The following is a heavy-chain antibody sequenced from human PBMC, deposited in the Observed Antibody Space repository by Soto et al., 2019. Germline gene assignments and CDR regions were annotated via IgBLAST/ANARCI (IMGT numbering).Heavy chain of an antibody. CDR1: GYTFTDYY. V-gene: IGHV1-2*04. D-gene: IGHD3-3*01. CDR3: ARDGRPNSDFWSGYFDEDY. CDR2: INPNSGGT. Sequence: ASVKVSCKASGYTFTDYYIHWVRQAPGQGLEWMGWINPNSGGTNFAQKFQGWVIMTSDSSIGTAYMELRRLRSDDTAVYYCARDGRPNSDFWSGYFDEDYWGQGTLVTVSS. J-gene: IGHJ4*02.